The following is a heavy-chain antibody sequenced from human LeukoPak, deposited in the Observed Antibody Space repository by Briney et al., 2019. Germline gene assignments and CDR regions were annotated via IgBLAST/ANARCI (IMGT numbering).Heavy chain of an antibody. CDR2: IGTAGDT. J-gene: IGHJ6*02. V-gene: IGHV3-13*01. Sequence: GGSLRLSCAASGFTFSSYDMHWVRQATGKGLEWVSAIGTAGDTYYPGSVKGRFTISRENAKNSLYLQMNSLRAGDTAVYYCARGAVSGYDYYGMDVWGQGTLVTVSS. CDR3: ARGAVSGYDYYGMDV. CDR1: GFTFSSYD. D-gene: IGHD1-26*01.